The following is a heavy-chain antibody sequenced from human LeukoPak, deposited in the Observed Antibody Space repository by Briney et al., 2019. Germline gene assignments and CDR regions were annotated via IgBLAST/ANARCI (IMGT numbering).Heavy chain of an antibody. CDR3: VGYCSSTSCSDAFDI. CDR1: GGSYSGYY. CDR2: INHSGST. Sequence: SETLSLTCAVYGGSYSGYYWSWIRQHPGKGLEWIGEINHSGSTNYNPSLKSRVTISVDTSKNQFSLKLSSVTAADTAVYYCVGYCSSTSCSDAFDIWGQGTMVTVSS. V-gene: IGHV4-34*01. J-gene: IGHJ3*02. D-gene: IGHD2-2*01.